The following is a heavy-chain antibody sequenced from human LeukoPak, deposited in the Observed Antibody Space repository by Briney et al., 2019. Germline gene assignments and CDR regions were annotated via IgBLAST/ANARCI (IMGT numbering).Heavy chain of an antibody. CDR2: IKEDGSEK. Sequence: GGSLRLSCAASGFTFSSYGMHWVRQAPGKGLEWVANIKEDGSEKYYVDSVKGRFTISRDNAKNSLYLQMNSLRAEDTAVYYCARGGSRYYYMDVWGQGTLVTVSS. V-gene: IGHV3-7*01. CDR1: GFTFSSYG. J-gene: IGHJ4*02. D-gene: IGHD5-12*01. CDR3: ARGGSRYYYMDV.